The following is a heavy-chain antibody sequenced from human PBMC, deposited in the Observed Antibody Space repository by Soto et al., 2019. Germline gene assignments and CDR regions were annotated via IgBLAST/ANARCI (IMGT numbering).Heavy chain of an antibody. CDR1: GFTFRTYT. J-gene: IGHJ6*02. CDR3: ARDRGYEAHDYFYTAMDV. CDR2: IRGFSPYT. Sequence: EVQLVESGGGLVKPGGSLRLSCVASGFTFRTYTMNWVRQAPGKGLEWVSGIRGFSPYTFYAESVKGRFTISRDNAKNSLYLQMNSLGVEDTAVYYCARDRGYEAHDYFYTAMDVWGQGTTVTVSS. V-gene: IGHV3-21*01. D-gene: IGHD2-15*01.